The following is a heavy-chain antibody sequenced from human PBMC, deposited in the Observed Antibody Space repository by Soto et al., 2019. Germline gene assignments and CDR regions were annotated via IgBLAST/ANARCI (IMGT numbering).Heavy chain of an antibody. D-gene: IGHD2-15*01. CDR1: GYSVSSSDYY. CDR3: APLSVSLSGPYGIHV. Sequence: QLHLQESGPGLVKPSETLSLTCSVSGYSVSSSDYYWAWIRQPPGKGLEWIESMFYSGLTYYNPSLRSRVTLSVDTAKNQFSVRLNSVTAADTAVYYCAPLSVSLSGPYGIHVWGQGTTVTVSS. J-gene: IGHJ6*02. V-gene: IGHV4-39*01. CDR2: MFYSGLT.